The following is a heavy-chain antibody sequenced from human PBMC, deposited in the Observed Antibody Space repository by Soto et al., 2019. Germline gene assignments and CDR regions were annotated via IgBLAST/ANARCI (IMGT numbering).Heavy chain of an antibody. V-gene: IGHV4-59*08. Sequence: SETLCLTWTVSGGSISSYDGSWIRQPPGKGLEWIGYIYYSGSTNYNPSLKSRVTISVDTSKNQFSLKLSSVTAADTAVYYCARTGEVSFDIWGQGTMVTVSS. CDR2: IYYSGST. J-gene: IGHJ3*02. CDR1: GGSISSYD. D-gene: IGHD3-16*01. CDR3: ARTGEVSFDI.